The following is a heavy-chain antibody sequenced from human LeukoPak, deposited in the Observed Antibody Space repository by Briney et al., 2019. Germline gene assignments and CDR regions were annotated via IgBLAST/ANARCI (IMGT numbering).Heavy chain of an antibody. CDR2: IKQDGSET. D-gene: IGHD3-10*01. V-gene: IGHV3-7*01. CDR1: GFIFSTYW. CDR3: ARDRYYFGSGSYPWYFDL. Sequence: GGSLRLSCAASGFIFSTYWMSWVRQAPGKGLECVANIKQDGSETHYVDSVKGRFTISRDNGRNSMYLQMNSLRAEDTAVYYCARDRYYFGSGSYPWYFDLWGRGTLVTVSS. J-gene: IGHJ2*01.